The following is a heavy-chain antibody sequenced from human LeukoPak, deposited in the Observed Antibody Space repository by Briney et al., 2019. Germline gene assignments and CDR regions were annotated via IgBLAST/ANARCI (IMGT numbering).Heavy chain of an antibody. J-gene: IGHJ5*02. CDR2: INHSGST. CDR3: ARGLYPLLSKGIPWFGP. V-gene: IGHV4-34*01. D-gene: IGHD2-2*01. CDR1: GGSFSGYY. Sequence: SETLSLTCAVYGGSFSGYYWSWIRQPPGKGLEWIGEINHSGSTNYNPSLKSRVTISVDTSKNQFSLKLSSVTAADTAVYYCARGLYPLLSKGIPWFGPWGPGTLVTVSS.